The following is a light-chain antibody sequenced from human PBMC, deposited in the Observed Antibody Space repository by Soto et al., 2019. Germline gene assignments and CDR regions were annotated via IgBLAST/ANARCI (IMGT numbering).Light chain of an antibody. CDR3: VSFAGGTYV. CDR2: DVD. CDR1: SRDVGAYIF. Sequence: QSVLTQPPSASGSLGQSVTISCTGTSRDVGAYIFVSWYQQHPGKAPKLMIYDVDRRPPGVPDRFFGSKSGNTASLTVSGLQAEDEGDYYCVSFAGGTYVFGTGTKVTVL. J-gene: IGLJ1*01. V-gene: IGLV2-8*01.